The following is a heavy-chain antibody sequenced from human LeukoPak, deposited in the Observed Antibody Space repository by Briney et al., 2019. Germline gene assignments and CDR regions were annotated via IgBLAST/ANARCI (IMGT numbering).Heavy chain of an antibody. V-gene: IGHV1-2*02. J-gene: IGHJ4*02. Sequence: ASVKVSCKASGYTFTCYYMHWVRQAPGQGLEWMGWINPNSGGTNYAQKFQGRVTMTRDTSISTAYMELSRLRSDDTAVYYCARVLDQDYYDSSGRHFQEYYFDYWGQGTLVTVSS. D-gene: IGHD3-22*01. CDR1: GYTFTCYY. CDR2: INPNSGGT. CDR3: ARVLDQDYYDSSGRHFQEYYFDY.